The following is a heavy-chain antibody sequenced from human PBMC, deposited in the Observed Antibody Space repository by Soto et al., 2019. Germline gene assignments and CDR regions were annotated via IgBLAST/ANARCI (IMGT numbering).Heavy chain of an antibody. J-gene: IGHJ6*03. CDR1: GFTVSTNY. CDR3: ARILVVAASPGYYYYMDV. Sequence: PGGSLRLSCVASGFTVSTNYMTWVRQAPGKGLEWVSVIYSGGSTYYADSVKGRFTISRDNSKNTLYLQMNSPRVEDTAVYYCARILVVAASPGYYYYMDVWGKGTTVTVSS. CDR2: IYSGGST. V-gene: IGHV3-66*01. D-gene: IGHD2-15*01.